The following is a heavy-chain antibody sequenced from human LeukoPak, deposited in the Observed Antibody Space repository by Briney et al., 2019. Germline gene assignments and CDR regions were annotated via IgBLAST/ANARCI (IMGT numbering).Heavy chain of an antibody. CDR1: GITLSSYG. D-gene: IGHD2-15*01. Sequence: GGSLGLSCAASGITLSSYGMHWVRQAPGKGLEWVVVTSYDGSNKYYADSVKGRFAISRDNSKNTLYLQMNSLRAEDTAVYYCAKDHDIAEVVAATISWGFDYWGQGTLVTVSS. J-gene: IGHJ4*02. CDR2: TSYDGSNK. V-gene: IGHV3-30*18. CDR3: AKDHDIAEVVAATISWGFDY.